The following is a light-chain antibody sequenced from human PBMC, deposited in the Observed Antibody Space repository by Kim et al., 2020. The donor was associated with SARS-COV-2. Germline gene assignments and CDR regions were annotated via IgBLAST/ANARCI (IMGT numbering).Light chain of an antibody. CDR2: DAS. CDR3: QHFNNYPLT. CDR1: QGISSF. J-gene: IGKJ4*01. Sequence: ASVGHRVTIACRASQGISSFLAWYQQPPGKAPQLLIYDASRLESGVSSRFSGSGSGTAFSLTISSLQPEDFATYYCQHFNNYPLTFGGGTKVDIK. V-gene: IGKV1D-13*01.